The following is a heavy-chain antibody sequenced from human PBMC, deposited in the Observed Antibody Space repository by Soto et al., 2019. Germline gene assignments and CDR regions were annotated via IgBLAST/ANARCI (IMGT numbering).Heavy chain of an antibody. CDR1: GFTFSSYS. D-gene: IGHD6-19*01. CDR2: ISSSSSYI. Sequence: GGSLRLSCAASGFTFSSYSMNRVRQAPGKGLEWVSSISSSSSYIYYADSVKGRFTISRDNAKNSLYLQMNSLRAEDTAVYYCARDRRYSSGWYSYHMDVWGKGTTVTVS. CDR3: ARDRRYSSGWYSYHMDV. J-gene: IGHJ6*03. V-gene: IGHV3-21*01.